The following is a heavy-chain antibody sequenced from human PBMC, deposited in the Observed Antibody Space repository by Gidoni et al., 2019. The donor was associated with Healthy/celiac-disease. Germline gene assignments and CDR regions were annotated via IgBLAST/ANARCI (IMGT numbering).Heavy chain of an antibody. CDR2: IDPSDSYT. D-gene: IGHD6-13*01. V-gene: IGHV5-10-1*03. J-gene: IGHJ4*02. CDR3: ARHVGGGSSWEDFDY. CDR1: AYSFTSYW. Sequence: EVQLVQSGAELKKTGESLSISCKGSAYSFTSYWLSWVRQIPGKGLEWMRRIDPSDSYTNYSPSYQGHVTISADKYISTDYLQWSSLKAADTAMYYCARHVGGGSSWEDFDYWGQVILVTVSS.